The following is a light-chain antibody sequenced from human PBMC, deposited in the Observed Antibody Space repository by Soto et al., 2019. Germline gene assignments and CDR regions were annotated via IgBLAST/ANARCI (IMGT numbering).Light chain of an antibody. CDR3: QRRSNWPPRFT. CDR2: GAC. V-gene: IGKV3-11*01. Sequence: EIVMTQSPATLSVSPGGRDTLSCSAIQSISDTLAWYQHKPGQAHRPLIYGACRRATGFPARFSGSGSGTDFTLTISSLEPEDFAVEYCQRRSNWPPRFTFGPGTKVDI. CDR1: QSISDT. J-gene: IGKJ3*01.